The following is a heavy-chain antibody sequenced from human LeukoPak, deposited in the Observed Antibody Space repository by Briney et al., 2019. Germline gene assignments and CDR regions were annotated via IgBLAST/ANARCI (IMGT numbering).Heavy chain of an antibody. CDR3: ARGGTGSNDRGDWFDP. CDR1: GFTFSSYD. J-gene: IGHJ5*02. Sequence: GGSLRLSCAASGFTFSSYDMHWVRQATGKGLEWVSAIGTAGDTYYPGSVKGRFTISRENAKNSLYLQMNCLRAGDTAVYYCARGGTGSNDRGDWFDPWGQGTLVTVSS. D-gene: IGHD1-1*01. V-gene: IGHV3-13*01. CDR2: IGTAGDT.